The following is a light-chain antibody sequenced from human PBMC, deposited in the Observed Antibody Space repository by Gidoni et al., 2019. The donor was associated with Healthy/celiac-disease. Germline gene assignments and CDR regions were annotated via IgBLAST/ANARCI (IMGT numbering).Light chain of an antibody. J-gene: IGKJ1*01. V-gene: IGKV1-39*01. CDR2: AAS. CDR1: QRISSY. CDR3: QQSYSTPRT. Sequence: DIQMTQPPSALSASVGARVTITCRASQRISSYLNWYQQKPGKAPKLLIYAASSLQSGVPSRFSGSGSGTDFTLTISSLQPEDFATYYCQQSYSTPRTFGQGTKVEIK.